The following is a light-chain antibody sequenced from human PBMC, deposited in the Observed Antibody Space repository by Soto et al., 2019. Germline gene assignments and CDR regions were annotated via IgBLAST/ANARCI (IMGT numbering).Light chain of an antibody. CDR3: QQYDSYSWT. V-gene: IGKV1-5*01. Sequence: DIQMTQSPSSVSASVGDRVTITCRASQGISSWLAWYQQKPGEAPKILIYDASSLESGVPSRFSGSGSGTEFTLTISSLQPDDFATYYCQQYDSYSWTFGQGTKVEIK. CDR2: DAS. J-gene: IGKJ1*01. CDR1: QGISSW.